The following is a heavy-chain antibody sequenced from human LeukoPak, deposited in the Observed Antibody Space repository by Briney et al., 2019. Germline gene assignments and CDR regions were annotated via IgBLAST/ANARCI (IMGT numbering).Heavy chain of an antibody. CDR3: ARSVVYGSGTFDY. CDR1: GGTFSSYA. J-gene: IGHJ4*02. Sequence: SVKVSCKASGGTFSSYAISRGRQAPGQGLEWMGGIIPIFGTANYAQKFQGRVTITADESTSTAYMELSSLRSEDTAVYYCARSVVYGSGTFDYWGQGTLVTVSS. CDR2: IIPIFGTA. D-gene: IGHD3-10*01. V-gene: IGHV1-69*01.